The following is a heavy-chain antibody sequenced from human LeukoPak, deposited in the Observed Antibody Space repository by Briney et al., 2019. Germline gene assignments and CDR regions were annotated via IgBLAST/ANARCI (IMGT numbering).Heavy chain of an antibody. J-gene: IGHJ4*02. CDR3: ARYDYYDSSGYSSPPFDY. CDR2: IYPGGSDT. CDR1: GYSFTSYW. Sequence: GESLKISCKGSGYSFTSYWIGWVRQMPGKGLEWMGVIYPGGSDTRYSPSFQGQVTISADKSISTAYLQWSSLKASDTAMYYCARYDYYDSSGYSSPPFDYWGQGTLVTVSS. V-gene: IGHV5-51*01. D-gene: IGHD3-22*01.